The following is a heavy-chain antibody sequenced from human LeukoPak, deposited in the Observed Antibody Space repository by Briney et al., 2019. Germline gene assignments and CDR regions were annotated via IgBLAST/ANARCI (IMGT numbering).Heavy chain of an antibody. Sequence: SETLSLTCTVSGGSISSYYWSWARQSPGEGLEWIGYIYYTGRTNYSPSLKSRVTISLDTSKNQFSLKLTSVTAADTAVYYCASGVAYSSAWSRLFDSWGQGTLVTVSS. CDR2: IYYTGRT. V-gene: IGHV4-59*08. D-gene: IGHD6-19*01. CDR3: ASGVAYSSAWSRLFDS. J-gene: IGHJ5*01. CDR1: GGSISSYY.